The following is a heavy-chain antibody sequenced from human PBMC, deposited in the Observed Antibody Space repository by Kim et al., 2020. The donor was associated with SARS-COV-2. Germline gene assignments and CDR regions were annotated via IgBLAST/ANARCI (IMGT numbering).Heavy chain of an antibody. J-gene: IGHJ4*02. CDR3: ATDEGTSHAGSIRGVGY. CDR1: GFTFNIFG. V-gene: IGHV3-33*03. Sequence: GGSLRLSCAASGFTFNIFGMHWVRQAPGKGLEWLAIIWYDGSEKYYADSVNGRFIISRDNSNNMVYLQMNSLRAEDTALYYCATDEGTSHAGSIRGVGYWGQGTPVTVSA. CDR2: IWYDGSEK. D-gene: IGHD1-26*01.